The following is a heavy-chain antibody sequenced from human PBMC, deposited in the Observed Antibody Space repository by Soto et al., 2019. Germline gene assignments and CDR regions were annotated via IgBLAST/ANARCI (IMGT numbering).Heavy chain of an antibody. CDR1: GYTFTNYY. J-gene: IGHJ4*02. CDR3: ARGQYFHDTRAFTLHY. V-gene: IGHV1-46*03. D-gene: IGHD3-22*01. CDR2: INPSGGST. Sequence: GASVKVSCKASGYTFTNYYMHWVRQAPGQGFEWMGIINPSGGSTTYAQKFQGRVTVTRDTSTSTAYMELSSLRSEDTAVYYCARGQYFHDTRAFTLHYWGQGSLVTVSS.